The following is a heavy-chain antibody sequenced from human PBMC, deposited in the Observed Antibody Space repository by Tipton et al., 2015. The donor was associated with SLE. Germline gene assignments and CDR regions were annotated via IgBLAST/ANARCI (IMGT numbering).Heavy chain of an antibody. V-gene: IGHV3-53*01. D-gene: IGHD6-13*01. CDR2: IYSGGST. CDR1: GFTVSSNY. J-gene: IGHJ2*01. Sequence: SLRLSCAASGFTVSSNYMSWVRQAPGKGLEWVSVIYSGGSTYYADSVKGRFTISRHNSKNTLYLQMNSLKTEDTAVYYCTSGSSWYGDWYFDLWGRGPLVTVSS. CDR3: TSGSSWYGDWYFDL.